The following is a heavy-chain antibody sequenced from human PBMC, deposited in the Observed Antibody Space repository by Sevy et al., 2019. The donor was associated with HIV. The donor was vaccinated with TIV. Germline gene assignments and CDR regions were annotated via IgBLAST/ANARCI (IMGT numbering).Heavy chain of an antibody. D-gene: IGHD1-26*01. CDR1: GFTFSSYA. CDR3: AKAKKGGIVGADGDY. Sequence: GGSLRLSCAASGFTFSSYAMSWVRQAPGKGLEWVSAISGSGGSTYYADSAKGRFTISRDNSKNTLYLQMNSLRAEDTAVYYCAKAKKGGIVGADGDYWGQGTLVTVSS. J-gene: IGHJ4*02. CDR2: ISGSGGST. V-gene: IGHV3-23*01.